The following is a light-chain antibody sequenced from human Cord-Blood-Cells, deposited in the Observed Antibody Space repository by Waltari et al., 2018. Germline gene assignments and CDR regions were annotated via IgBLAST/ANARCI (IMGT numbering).Light chain of an antibody. J-gene: IGKJ4*01. CDR2: KVS. CDR3: MQGTHWP. CDR1: QSLVHSDGNTY. V-gene: IGKV2-30*02. Sequence: DVVMTQSPLSLPVTLGQPASISCRSSQSLVHSDGNTYLNWFQQRPGQSPRRLIYKVSNRDSGVPDRFSGSGSGTDFTPKISRVEAEDVGVYYCMQGTHWPLGGGTKVEIK.